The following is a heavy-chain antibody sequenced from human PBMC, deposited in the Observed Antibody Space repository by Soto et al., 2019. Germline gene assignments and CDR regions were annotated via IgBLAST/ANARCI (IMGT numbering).Heavy chain of an antibody. V-gene: IGHV3-23*01. CDR3: AKCYDSSGYYPDAFDI. CDR1: GFTFSSYA. D-gene: IGHD3-22*01. Sequence: GGSLRLSCAASGFTFSSYAMSWVRQAPGKGLEWVSAISGSGGSTYYADSVKGRFTISRDNSKNTLYLQMNSLRAEDTAVYYCAKCYDSSGYYPDAFDIWGQGTMVTVSS. CDR2: ISGSGGST. J-gene: IGHJ3*02.